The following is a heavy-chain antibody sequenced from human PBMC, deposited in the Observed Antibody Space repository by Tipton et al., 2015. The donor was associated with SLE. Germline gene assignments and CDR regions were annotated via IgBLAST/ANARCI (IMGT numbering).Heavy chain of an antibody. J-gene: IGHJ3*02. CDR3: VTSMTTGGAFDI. CDR2: LKSKAAGGTT. V-gene: IGHV3-15*01. Sequence: SLRLSCAASGFTFTSAWMNWVRQAPGKGLEWVGRLKSKAAGGTTEYAAPVKGRFTISRDDSKATVSLQMNGLKTEDTAVYYCVTSMTTGGAFDIWGQGTVVTVSS. D-gene: IGHD4-17*01. CDR1: GFTFTSAW.